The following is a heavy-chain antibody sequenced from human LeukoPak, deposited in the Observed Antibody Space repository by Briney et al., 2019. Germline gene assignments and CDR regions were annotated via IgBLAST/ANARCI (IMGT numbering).Heavy chain of an antibody. D-gene: IGHD3-10*01. J-gene: IGHJ5*02. CDR1: GCSISSGDYY. Sequence: SETLSLTCTVSGCSISSGDYYWSWIRQPPGKGLEWIAYIYYSGSTYYNPSLKSRVTISVDTSKNQFSLKLSSVTAADTAVYYCARDLITMVRDGGFDPWGQGTLVTVSS. V-gene: IGHV4-30-4*01. CDR2: IYYSGST. CDR3: ARDLITMVRDGGFDP.